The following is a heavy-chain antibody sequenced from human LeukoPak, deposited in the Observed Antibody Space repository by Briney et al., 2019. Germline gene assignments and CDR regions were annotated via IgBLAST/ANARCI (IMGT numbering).Heavy chain of an antibody. CDR1: GFTFSSYG. CDR3: AKVCDSSWLYYYYYYMDV. J-gene: IGHJ6*03. CDR2: ISGSGGST. D-gene: IGHD6-13*01. V-gene: IGHV3-23*01. Sequence: PGGSLRLSCAASGFTFSSYGMSWVRQAPGKGLEWVSAISGSGGSTYYADSVKGRFTISRDNSKNTLYLQMNSLRADDTAVYYCAKVCDSSWLYYYYYYMDVWGKGTTVTISS.